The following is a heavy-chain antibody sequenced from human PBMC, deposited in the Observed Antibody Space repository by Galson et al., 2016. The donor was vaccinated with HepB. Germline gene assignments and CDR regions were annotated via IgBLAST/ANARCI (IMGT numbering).Heavy chain of an antibody. J-gene: IGHJ6*02. V-gene: IGHV3-33*01. D-gene: IGHD3-10*01. CDR2: IWFDGSDK. CDR3: ARSGSYRSGRSGGMDV. CDR1: GFTFSNYG. Sequence: SLRLSCAASGFTFSNYGMHWVRQAPGKGLEWVAVIWFDGSDKYYADSVRGRFTISRDNSKDTLYLQMNSLTVEDTAVYYCARSGSYRSGRSGGMDVWGQGTTVTVSS.